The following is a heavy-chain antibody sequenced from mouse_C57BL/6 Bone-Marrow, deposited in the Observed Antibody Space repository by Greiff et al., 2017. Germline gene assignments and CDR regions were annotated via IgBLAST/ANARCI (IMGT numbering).Heavy chain of an antibody. Sequence: QVQLKQSGAELVKPGASVKLSCKASGYTFTSYWMHWVKQRPGQGLEWIGMIHPNSGSTNYNEKFKSKATLTVDKSSSTAYMQLSSLTSEDSAVYYCARRVFITTFDYWGQGTTLTVSS. CDR1: GYTFTSYW. V-gene: IGHV1-64*01. J-gene: IGHJ2*01. CDR3: ARRVFITTFDY. CDR2: IHPNSGST. D-gene: IGHD1-1*01.